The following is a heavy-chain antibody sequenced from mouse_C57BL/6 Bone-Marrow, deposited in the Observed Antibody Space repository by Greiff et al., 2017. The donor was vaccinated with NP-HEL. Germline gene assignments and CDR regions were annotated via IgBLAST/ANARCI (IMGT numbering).Heavy chain of an antibody. CDR1: GYTFTDYN. CDR2: INPDNGGT. V-gene: IGHV1-18*01. CDR3: ARRIYYYVSRDWYFDV. J-gene: IGHJ1*03. Sequence: VQLQQSGPELVKPGASVKIPCKASGYTFTDYNMDWVKQSHGKSLEWIGDINPDNGGTIYNQKFKGKATLTVDKASSTAYMELHSLTSEDTAVYYCARRIYYYVSRDWYFDVWGTGTTVTVSS. D-gene: IGHD1-1*01.